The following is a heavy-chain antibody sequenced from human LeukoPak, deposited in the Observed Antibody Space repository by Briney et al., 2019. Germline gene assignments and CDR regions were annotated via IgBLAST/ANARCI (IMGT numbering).Heavy chain of an antibody. Sequence: SENLSFTCTVSGGSIGAHYWTWIRHSPGMELEWIGYIYAGGTTRYNSSLESRAFISVDTSKTQFSLTLNTVTAADTAAYNGAKWVSGLWIAFDYWGQGALVTDSS. CDR1: GGSIGAHY. D-gene: IGHD3-10*01. CDR2: IYAGGTT. J-gene: IGHJ4*02. CDR3: AKWVSGLWIAFDY. V-gene: IGHV4-4*09.